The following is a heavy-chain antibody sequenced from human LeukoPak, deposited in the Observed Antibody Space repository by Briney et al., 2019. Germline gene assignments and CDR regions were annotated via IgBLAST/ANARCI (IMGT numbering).Heavy chain of an antibody. CDR2: IYYSGST. CDR3: ARANLAVAGPYYYYYGMDV. V-gene: IGHV4-59*12. J-gene: IGHJ6*02. Sequence: PSGTLSLTCTVSGGSISSYYWSWIRQPPGKGLEWIGYIYYSGSTNYNPSLKSRVTISVDKSKNQFSLKLSSVTAADTAVYYCARANLAVAGPYYYYYGMDVWGQGTTVTVSS. D-gene: IGHD6-19*01. CDR1: GGSISSYY.